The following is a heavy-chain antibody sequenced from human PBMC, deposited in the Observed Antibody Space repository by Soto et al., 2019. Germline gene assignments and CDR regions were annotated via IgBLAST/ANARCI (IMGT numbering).Heavy chain of an antibody. Sequence: EVQLVESGGGLVQPGGSLRLSCAASGSTFSSFWMSWVRQAPGKGLEWVGNVKQDGTQKYYVDSVKGRVTISRDNAKNSVYLQMNNLRAEDTAVYFCATQRNLGDYDYWGQGTLVTVSS. D-gene: IGHD4-17*01. J-gene: IGHJ4*02. V-gene: IGHV3-7*01. CDR2: VKQDGTQK. CDR3: ATQRNLGDYDY. CDR1: GSTFSSFW.